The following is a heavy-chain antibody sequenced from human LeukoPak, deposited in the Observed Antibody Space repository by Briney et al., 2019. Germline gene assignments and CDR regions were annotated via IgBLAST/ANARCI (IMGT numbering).Heavy chain of an antibody. CDR3: ARLGEMPPDYYYYMDV. V-gene: IGHV4-61*02. Sequence: SETLSLTCTVSGGSVSSGTNYWTWLRQPAGKGLEWIGRIYTSGSTDYNPPFDSRVTISIDTSKNQFSLRLSSVTAADTAVYYCARLGEMPPDYYYYMDVWGKGTTVTVS. D-gene: IGHD5-24*01. CDR2: IYTSGST. CDR1: GGSVSSGTNY. J-gene: IGHJ6*03.